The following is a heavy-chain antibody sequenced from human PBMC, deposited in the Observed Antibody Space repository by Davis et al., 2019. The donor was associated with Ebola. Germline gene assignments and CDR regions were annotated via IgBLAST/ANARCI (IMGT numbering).Heavy chain of an antibody. CDR2: INPHNGNT. CDR3: ARPKHDFWSGLDY. D-gene: IGHD3-3*01. J-gene: IGHJ4*02. V-gene: IGHV1-18*04. CDR1: GYTFTSYG. Sequence: AASVKVSCKASGYTFTSYGITWVRQAPGQGLEWMGWINPHNGNTNYAQNVQGRVTMTTDTSTSTAYMELRSLRSDDTAVYYCARPKHDFWSGLDYWGQGTLVTVSS.